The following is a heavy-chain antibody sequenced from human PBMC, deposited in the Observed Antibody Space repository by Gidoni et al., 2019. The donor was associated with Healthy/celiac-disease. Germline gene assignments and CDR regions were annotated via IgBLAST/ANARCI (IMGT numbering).Heavy chain of an antibody. CDR1: GYPFTGYY. J-gene: IGHJ6*02. CDR3: VVAATPDDYYYGMDV. Sequence: QVQLVQSGAEVKKPGASVKVSCKAPGYPFTGYYMHWVRQAPGQGLEWMGWINPNSGGTNYAQKFQGRVTMTRDTSISTAYMELSRLRSDDTAVYYCVVAATPDDYYYGMDVWGQGTTVTVSS. V-gene: IGHV1-2*02. CDR2: INPNSGGT. D-gene: IGHD2-15*01.